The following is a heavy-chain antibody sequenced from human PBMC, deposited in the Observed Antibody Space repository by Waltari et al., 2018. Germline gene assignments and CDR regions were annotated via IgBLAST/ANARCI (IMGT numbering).Heavy chain of an antibody. CDR1: GGTFSSSA. V-gene: IGHV1-69*05. D-gene: IGHD2-2*01. CDR2: IIPIFGTA. Sequence: QVQLVQSGAEVKKPGSSVKVSCKASGGTFSSSAISWVRQAPGQGLGWMGGIIPIFGTANYAQKFQGRVTITTDESTSTAYMELSSLRSEDTAVYYCARTPSDIVVVPAAMPGYFDYWGQGTLVTVSS. J-gene: IGHJ4*02. CDR3: ARTPSDIVVVPAAMPGYFDY.